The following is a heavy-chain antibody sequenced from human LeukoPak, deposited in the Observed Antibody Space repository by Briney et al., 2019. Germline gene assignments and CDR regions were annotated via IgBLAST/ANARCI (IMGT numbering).Heavy chain of an antibody. CDR3: ARGIVATTPDY. D-gene: IGHD5-12*01. J-gene: IGHJ4*02. CDR1: GGSFSGYY. Sequence: SETLSLTCAVYGGSFSGYYWSWIRQPPGKGLEWIGYIYYSGSTNYNPSLKSRVTISVDTSKNQFSLKLSSVTAADTAVYYCARGIVATTPDYWGQGTLVTVSS. CDR2: IYYSGST. V-gene: IGHV4-59*01.